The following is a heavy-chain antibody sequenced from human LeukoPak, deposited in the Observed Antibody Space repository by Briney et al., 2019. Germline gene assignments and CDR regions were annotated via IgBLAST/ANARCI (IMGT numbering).Heavy chain of an antibody. J-gene: IGHJ3*02. CDR2: IYSGGTT. D-gene: IGHD2-21*02. Sequence: GGSLTLSCAASGFTVSTKYMSWVRQAPGKGLEWVSVIYSGGTTGYADSVKGRFTISRDNSKNTLYLQMNSLRAEDTAVYYCASPLPYCGGDCSDAFDIWGQGTMVTVSS. CDR1: GFTVSTKY. CDR3: ASPLPYCGGDCSDAFDI. V-gene: IGHV3-66*01.